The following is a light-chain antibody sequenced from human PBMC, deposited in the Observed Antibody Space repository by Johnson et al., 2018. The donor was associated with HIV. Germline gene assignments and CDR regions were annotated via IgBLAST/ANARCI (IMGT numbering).Light chain of an antibody. J-gene: IGLJ1*01. Sequence: LTQPPSVSAAPGQKVTISCSGSSSNIGNNYVSWYQQLPGTAPKLLIYDNNKRPSGIPDRFSGSKSGTSATLGITGLQTGDEADYYCGTWDSSLSAGPYVFGTGTKVTVL. CDR2: DNN. V-gene: IGLV1-51*01. CDR3: GTWDSSLSAGPYV. CDR1: SSNIGNNY.